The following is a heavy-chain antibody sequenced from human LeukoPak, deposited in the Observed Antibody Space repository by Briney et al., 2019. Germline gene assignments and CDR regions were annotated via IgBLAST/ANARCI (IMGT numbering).Heavy chain of an antibody. V-gene: IGHV3-20*04. CDR1: GFTDYG. CDR3: ARDRDQWLEASDI. J-gene: IGHJ3*02. D-gene: IGHD6-19*01. Sequence: PGGSLRLSCAASGFTDYGMSWVRQAPGKGLEWVSGINWNGGTTTYADSVKGRFTISRDNAKNSLYLQMNSLRAEDTAFYYCARDRDQWLEASDIWGQGTMVTVSS. CDR2: INWNGGTT.